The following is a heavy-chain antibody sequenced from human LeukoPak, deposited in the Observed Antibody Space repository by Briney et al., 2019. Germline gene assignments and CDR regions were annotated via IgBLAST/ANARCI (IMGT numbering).Heavy chain of an antibody. CDR3: ARYVMEIVGATISNWFDP. J-gene: IGHJ5*02. D-gene: IGHD1-26*01. V-gene: IGHV3-53*01. CDR2: IYSGGST. Sequence: PGGSLRLSCAASGFTVSSNYMSWARQAPGKGLEWVSVIYSGGSTYYADSVKGRFTISRDNSKNTLYLQMNSLRAEDTAVYYCARYVMEIVGATISNWFDPWGQGTLVTVSS. CDR1: GFTVSSNY.